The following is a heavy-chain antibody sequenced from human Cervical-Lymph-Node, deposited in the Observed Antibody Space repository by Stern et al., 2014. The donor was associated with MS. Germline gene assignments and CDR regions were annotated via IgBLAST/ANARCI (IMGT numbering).Heavy chain of an antibody. Sequence: QVTLRESGPALVKPTQTLTLTCTFSGFSLSTSGMCGSWLRQPPGKALEWLALIDWDDDKYYSTSLKTRLTISKDTSKNQVVLTMTNMDPVDTATYYCARRPSSGWGMDVWGQGTTVTVSS. V-gene: IGHV2-70*01. CDR3: ARRPSSGWGMDV. CDR1: GFSLSTSGMC. CDR2: IDWDDDK. J-gene: IGHJ6*02. D-gene: IGHD6-19*01.